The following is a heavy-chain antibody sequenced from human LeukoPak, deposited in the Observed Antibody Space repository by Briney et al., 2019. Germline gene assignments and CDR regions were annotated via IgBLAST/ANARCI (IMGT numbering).Heavy chain of an antibody. J-gene: IGHJ5*02. CDR3: AKDKWFGELPNWFDP. Sequence: GGSLRLSCAASGFTFSSYGMHWVRQAPGKGLEWVAFIRYDGSNKYYADSVKGRFTISRDNSKNTLYLQMNRLRAEDTAVYYCAKDKWFGELPNWFDPWGQGTLVTVSS. D-gene: IGHD3-10*01. CDR2: IRYDGSNK. CDR1: GFTFSSYG. V-gene: IGHV3-30*02.